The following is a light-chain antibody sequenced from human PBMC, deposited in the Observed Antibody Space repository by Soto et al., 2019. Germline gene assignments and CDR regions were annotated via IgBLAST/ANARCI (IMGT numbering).Light chain of an antibody. CDR2: EDN. CDR1: SGSIASNY. J-gene: IGLJ2*01. Sequence: NVMLTQPHSVSESPGKTVTISCTRSSGSIASNYVQWYQQRPGSAPTTVIYEDNQRPSGVPDRFSGSIDSSSNSASLTISGLKTEDEADYYCQSYDSSNPYVVFGGGTKVTVL. CDR3: QSYDSSNPYVV. V-gene: IGLV6-57*04.